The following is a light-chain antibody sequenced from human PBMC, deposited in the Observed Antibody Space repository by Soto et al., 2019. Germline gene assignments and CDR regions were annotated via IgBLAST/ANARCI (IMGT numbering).Light chain of an antibody. V-gene: IGLV2-23*01. CDR2: EGT. CDR3: CSFAGGVV. J-gene: IGLJ2*01. CDR1: SDNVGSYNL. Sequence: QSALTQPASVSGSPGQSITISCTGTSDNVGSYNLVSWYQQHPGKGPKLIIYEGTKRPSGASNRFSGAKSGNTASLTIFGLQAEDEADYYCCSFAGGVVFGGGTKLTVL.